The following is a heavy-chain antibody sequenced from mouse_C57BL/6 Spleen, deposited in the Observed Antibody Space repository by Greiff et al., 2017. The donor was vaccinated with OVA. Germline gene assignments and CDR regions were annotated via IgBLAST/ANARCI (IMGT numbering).Heavy chain of an antibody. J-gene: IGHJ4*01. D-gene: IGHD1-1*01. CDR2: ITYDGTN. V-gene: IGHV3-6*01. CDR3: AREYGSSCFARDY. CDR1: GYSITTAYY. Sequence: EVQLQQPGPALVKPSHSLSLTCPVTGYSITTAYYCNCIRQLPPNQLECMAYITYDGTNNYNPSLKNPTPITRDTSKNQFFLKLNSVTTEDTATYYCAREYGSSCFARDYWGQGTSVTVSS.